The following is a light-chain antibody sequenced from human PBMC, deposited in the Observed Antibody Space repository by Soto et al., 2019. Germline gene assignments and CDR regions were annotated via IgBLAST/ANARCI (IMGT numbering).Light chain of an antibody. Sequence: DIQMTQSPSFLSVSVGDRVTITCRASQSIGKHLNWYQQKPGKAPKFLIYGASTLQSGVPSRFTGSGSGTDFTLTVNSLQPEDFATYYCQQSYSSPTTFGQGTRLEI. J-gene: IGKJ5*01. CDR1: QSIGKH. CDR3: QQSYSSPTT. V-gene: IGKV1-39*01. CDR2: GAS.